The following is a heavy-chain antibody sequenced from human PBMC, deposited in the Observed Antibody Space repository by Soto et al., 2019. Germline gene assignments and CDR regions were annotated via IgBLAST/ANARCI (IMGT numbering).Heavy chain of an antibody. CDR3: ARLGI. CDR1: GGSISSSSYY. V-gene: IGHV4-39*01. CDR2: IYYSGST. J-gene: IGHJ3*02. Sequence: SETLSLTCTVSGGSISSSSYYWGWIRQPPGKGLGWIGSIYYSGSTYYNPSLKSRVTISVDTSKNQFSLKLSSVTAADTAAYYCARLGIWGQGTMVTVSS.